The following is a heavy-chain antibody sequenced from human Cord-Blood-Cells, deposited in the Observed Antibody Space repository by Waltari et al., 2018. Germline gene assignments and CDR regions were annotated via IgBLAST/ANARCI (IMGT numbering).Heavy chain of an antibody. CDR3: ARLAGDYYDSSGYYYYYYMDV. V-gene: IGHV4-59*01. D-gene: IGHD3-22*01. Sequence: QVQLQESGPGLVKPSETLSLTCTVSGGSISSYYWSWIRQPPGKGLEWIGYIYYSGSTNYNPSLKSRVTISVDTSKNQFSLKLSSVTAADTAVYYCARLAGDYYDSSGYYYYYYMDVWGKGTTVTVSS. CDR1: GGSISSYY. J-gene: IGHJ6*03. CDR2: IYYSGST.